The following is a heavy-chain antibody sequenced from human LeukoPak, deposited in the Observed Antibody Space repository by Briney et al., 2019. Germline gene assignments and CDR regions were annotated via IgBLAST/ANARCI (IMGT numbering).Heavy chain of an antibody. CDR1: GFTFDDYA. Sequence: PGRSLRLSCAASGFTFDDYAMHWVRQAPGKGLEWVSGISWNSGSIGYADSVKGRFTISRDNAKNSLYLQMNSLRAEDTALYYCAKGRRGDSGGAPDWFDPWGQGTLVTVSS. CDR3: AKGRRGDSGGAPDWFDP. CDR2: ISWNSGSI. D-gene: IGHD4-17*01. V-gene: IGHV3-9*01. J-gene: IGHJ5*02.